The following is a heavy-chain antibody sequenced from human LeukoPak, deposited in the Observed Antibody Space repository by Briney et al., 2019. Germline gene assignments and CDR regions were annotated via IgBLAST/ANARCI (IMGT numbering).Heavy chain of an antibody. Sequence: PGGSLRLSCAASGFTFSGYAMSWVRQAPGKGLEWVSAISGGGVGTYYADSIKGRFTISRDDSKNTLYLQMNSLRAEDTAVYYCAKGMVRGVIPDYWGQGTLVTVSS. CDR3: AKGMVRGVIPDY. J-gene: IGHJ4*02. CDR2: ISGGGVGT. D-gene: IGHD3-10*01. V-gene: IGHV3-23*01. CDR1: GFTFSGYA.